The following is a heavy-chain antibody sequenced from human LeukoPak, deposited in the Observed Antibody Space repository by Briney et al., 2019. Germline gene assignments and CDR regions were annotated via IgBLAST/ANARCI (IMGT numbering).Heavy chain of an antibody. CDR2: IYPGDSDT. V-gene: IGHV5-51*01. J-gene: IGHJ3*02. D-gene: IGHD1-26*01. CDR3: ARRRGRYSGDAFDI. CDR1: GYRFTSYW. Sequence: GESLKISCKGSGYRFTSYWIGWVRQMPGKGLEWMGFIYPGDSDTRYSPSFQGQVTISADKSMSTAYLQWGSLKASDTAMYYCARRRGRYSGDAFDIWGQGTMVTVSS.